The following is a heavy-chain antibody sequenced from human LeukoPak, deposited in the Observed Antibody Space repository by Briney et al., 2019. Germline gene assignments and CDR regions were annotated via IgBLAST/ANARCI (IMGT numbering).Heavy chain of an antibody. J-gene: IGHJ4*02. CDR2: ISYDGSNK. CDR1: GFTFSSYA. CDR3: ARITTTVTAIDY. V-gene: IGHV3-30*04. Sequence: GGSLRLSCAASGFTFSSYAMHWVRQAPGKGLEWVAVISYDGSNKYYADSVNGRFTISRDNSKNTLYLQMNSLRAEDTAVYYCARITTTVTAIDYWGQGTLVTVPS. D-gene: IGHD4-17*01.